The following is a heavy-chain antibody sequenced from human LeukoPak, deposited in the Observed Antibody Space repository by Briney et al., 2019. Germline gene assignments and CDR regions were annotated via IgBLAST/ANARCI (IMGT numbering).Heavy chain of an antibody. D-gene: IGHD3-10*01. Sequence: DPSQTLSLTCTVSGGSISSGSYYWSWIRQPAGKGLEWIGRIYTSGSTNHNPSLKSRVTISVDTSKNQFSLKLSSVTAADTAVYYCARELGGLRAFLDYWGQGTLVTVSS. CDR1: GGSISSGSYY. J-gene: IGHJ4*02. CDR2: IYTSGST. V-gene: IGHV4-61*02. CDR3: ARELGGLRAFLDY.